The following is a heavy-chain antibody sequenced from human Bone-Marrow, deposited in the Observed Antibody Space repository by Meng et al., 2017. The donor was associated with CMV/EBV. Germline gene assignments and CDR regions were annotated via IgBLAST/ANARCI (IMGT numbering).Heavy chain of an antibody. D-gene: IGHD4-23*01. CDR1: GFPFSSYT. Sequence: GESLKISCAASGFPFSSYTMHWVRQAPGKGLEWVTVLSHDEIDEYYADSVKGRFTISRDNSKNTLYLQMNNVTIEDTALYYCARDALTVGTHPPDYWGQGTRVTGSS. J-gene: IGHJ4*02. CDR2: LSHDEIDE. CDR3: ARDALTVGTHPPDY. V-gene: IGHV3-30*07.